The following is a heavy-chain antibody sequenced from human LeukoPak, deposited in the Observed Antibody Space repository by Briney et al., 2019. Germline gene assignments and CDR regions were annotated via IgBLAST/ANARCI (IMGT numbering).Heavy chain of an antibody. Sequence: SETLSLTCTVSGGSISSYYWSWIRQPPGKGLEWIGYIYYSGSTNYNPSLKSRVTISVDTSKNQFSLKLSSVTAADTAVYYCASRPRERVGATTPYNWFDPWGQGTLVTVSS. D-gene: IGHD1-26*01. CDR1: GGSISSYY. CDR2: IYYSGST. V-gene: IGHV4-59*08. J-gene: IGHJ5*02. CDR3: ASRPRERVGATTPYNWFDP.